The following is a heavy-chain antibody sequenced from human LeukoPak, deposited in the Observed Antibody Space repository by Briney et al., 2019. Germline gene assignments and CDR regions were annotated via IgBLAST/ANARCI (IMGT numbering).Heavy chain of an antibody. V-gene: IGHV1-46*01. CDR3: ARDQEAFDY. J-gene: IGHJ4*02. CDR2: IYPRDGST. CDR1: GYSFTSNY. Sequence: ASVKVSCEASGYSFTSNYIHWVRQAPGQGLEWMEMIYPRDGSTSYAQKFQGRVTVTRDTSTSTVHMELSGLRSEDTAVYYCARDQEAFDYWGQGTLVTVSS.